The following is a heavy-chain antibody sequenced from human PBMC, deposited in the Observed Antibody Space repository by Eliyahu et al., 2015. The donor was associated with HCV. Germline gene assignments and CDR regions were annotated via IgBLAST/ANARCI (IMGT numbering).Heavy chain of an antibody. CDR1: GYTFTGXY. CDR3: ARALVVPAAMMGYYYYGMDV. CDR2: INPNSGGT. V-gene: IGHV1-2*02. J-gene: IGHJ6*02. Sequence: QVQLVQSGAEVKKPGASVKVSCKASGYTFTGXYMPWVRQAPGQGLEWMGWINPNSGGTNYAQKFQGRVTMTRDTSISTAYMELSRLRSDDTAVYYCARALVVPAAMMGYYYYGMDVWGQGTTVTVSS. D-gene: IGHD2-2*01.